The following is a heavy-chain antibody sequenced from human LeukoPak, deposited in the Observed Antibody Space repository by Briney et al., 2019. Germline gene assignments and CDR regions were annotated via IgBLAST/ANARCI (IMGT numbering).Heavy chain of an antibody. CDR3: ARASHYYDSSGYPHWGY. J-gene: IGHJ4*02. V-gene: IGHV1-18*01. D-gene: IGHD3-22*01. CDR1: GYAFSFYG. Sequence: DSVKVSCKASGYAFSFYGINWVRQAPGQGLEWMGFISVNNGNTHYAEKFQGRVTMTRDTSTSTVYMELSSLRSEDTAVYYCARASHYYDSSGYPHWGYWGQGTLVTVSS. CDR2: ISVNNGNT.